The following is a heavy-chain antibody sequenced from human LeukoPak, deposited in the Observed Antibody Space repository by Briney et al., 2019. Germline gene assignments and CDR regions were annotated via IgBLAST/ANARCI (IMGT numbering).Heavy chain of an antibody. V-gene: IGHV4-34*01. D-gene: IGHD2-2*01. J-gene: IGHJ4*02. CDR3: GRGWDIVVVPAAIGDPFDY. CDR1: GGSFSGYY. CDR2: INHSGST. Sequence: SETLYLTCAVYGGSFSGYYWSWIRQPPGKGLEWIGEINHSGSTNYNPSLKSRVNISVDTSKNQFSLKVSYVTAAETAVYYCGRGWDIVVVPAAIGDPFDYWGQGTLVTVSS.